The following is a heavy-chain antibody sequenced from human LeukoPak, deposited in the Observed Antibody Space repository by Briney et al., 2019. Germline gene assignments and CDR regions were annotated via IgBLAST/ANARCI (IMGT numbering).Heavy chain of an antibody. CDR1: GFTFSSYG. V-gene: IGHV3-30*03. CDR3: ARVGLLGYCSGGSCPYYFDY. D-gene: IGHD2-15*01. Sequence: GGSLRLSCAASGFTFSSYGMHWVRQAPGKGLEWVAVISYDGSNKYYADSVKGRFTISRDNSKNTLYLQMNSLRAEDTAVYYCARVGLLGYCSGGSCPYYFDYWGQGTLVTVSS. CDR2: ISYDGSNK. J-gene: IGHJ4*02.